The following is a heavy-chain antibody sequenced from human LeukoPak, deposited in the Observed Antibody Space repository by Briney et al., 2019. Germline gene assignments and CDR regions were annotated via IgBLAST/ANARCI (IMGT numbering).Heavy chain of an antibody. V-gene: IGHV3-48*02. CDR1: GFTFSTYN. J-gene: IGHJ4*02. D-gene: IGHD6-13*01. Sequence: GGSLRLSCAASGFTFSTYNMNWVRQAPGKGLEWVSYIDSGSSPIYYADSAKGRFTISRDNAKNSLYLQLNSLRDEDTAVYYCARAIYSSSWSFDYWGQGTLVTVSS. CDR3: ARAIYSSSWSFDY. CDR2: IDSGSSPI.